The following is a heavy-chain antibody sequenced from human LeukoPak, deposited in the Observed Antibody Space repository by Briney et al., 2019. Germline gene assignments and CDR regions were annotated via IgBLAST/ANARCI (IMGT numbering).Heavy chain of an antibody. V-gene: IGHV4-61*01. CDR3: ARHSGTLGYFDY. CDR1: GGSISSWSYY. Sequence: SVTLSLTCTVSGGSISSWSYYWSWIRQPPGKGLEWIGYFYYRGSTNYNPSLKSRVTISLDTSKNQFSLRLRSVTAADTAVYYCARHSGTLGYFDYWGQGTRVTVSS. J-gene: IGHJ4*02. D-gene: IGHD1-14*01. CDR2: FYYRGST.